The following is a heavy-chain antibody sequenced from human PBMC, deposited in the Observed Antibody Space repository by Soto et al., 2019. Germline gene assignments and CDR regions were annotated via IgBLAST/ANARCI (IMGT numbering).Heavy chain of an antibody. Sequence: EVQLLESGGGLVQPGGSLRLSCAASGFTFSSYAMSWVRQAPGKGLEWVSASSGSGGSTYYADSVKGRFTISRDNSKNTLYLQMNSLRAEDTAVYYCAKAETKYYYGSYYYGMDVWGQGTTVTVSS. J-gene: IGHJ6*02. D-gene: IGHD3-10*01. CDR3: AKAETKYYYGSYYYGMDV. CDR1: GFTFSSYA. CDR2: SSGSGGST. V-gene: IGHV3-23*01.